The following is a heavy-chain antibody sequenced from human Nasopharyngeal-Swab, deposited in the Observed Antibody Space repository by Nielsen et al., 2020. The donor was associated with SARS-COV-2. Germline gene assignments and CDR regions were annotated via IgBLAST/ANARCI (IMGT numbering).Heavy chain of an antibody. J-gene: IGHJ4*02. CDR2: IRYDGGNK. Sequence: VRQAPGKGLEWVAFIRYDGGNKYYVESVKGRFTISRDNSKNTLYLQMNSLRAEDTAVYYCGKDLRDCTDGTYFDYWGQGTRVTVSS. D-gene: IGHD2-2*01. V-gene: IGHV3-30*02. CDR3: GKDLRDCTDGTYFDY.